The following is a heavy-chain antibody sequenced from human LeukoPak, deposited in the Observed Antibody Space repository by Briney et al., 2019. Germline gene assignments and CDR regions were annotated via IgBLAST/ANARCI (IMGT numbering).Heavy chain of an antibody. Sequence: SETLSLTCSVSGYSLSNGYYWGWIRPPPGKGLEFIGSVYHGGNTYYKASLKSRVTISLDTSKNQVSLRLSSVTAADTAVYYCARSYSGSFLYWGQGSLVTVSS. V-gene: IGHV4-38-2*01. CDR3: ARSYSGSFLY. D-gene: IGHD1-26*01. CDR1: GYSLSNGYY. J-gene: IGHJ1*01. CDR2: VYHGGNT.